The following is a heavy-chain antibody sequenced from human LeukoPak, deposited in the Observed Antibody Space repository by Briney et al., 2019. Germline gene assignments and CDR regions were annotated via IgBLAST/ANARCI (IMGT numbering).Heavy chain of an antibody. D-gene: IGHD3-3*01. J-gene: IGHJ5*02. CDR3: ARGNIYDFWSGYSDNWFDP. CDR2: MSPNSGNT. CDR1: GYTFTSYD. V-gene: IGHV1-8*03. Sequence: GASVKVSCKASGYTFTSYDISWVRQATGQGLEWMGWMSPNSGNTGYAQKFQGRVTITRNTSISTAYMELSSLRSEDTAVYYCARGNIYDFWSGYSDNWFDPWGQGTLVTVSS.